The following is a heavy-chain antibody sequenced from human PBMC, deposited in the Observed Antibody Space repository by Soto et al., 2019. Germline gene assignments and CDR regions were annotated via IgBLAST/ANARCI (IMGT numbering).Heavy chain of an antibody. V-gene: IGHV3-15*07. J-gene: IGHJ4*02. D-gene: IGHD3-22*01. Sequence: EVQLVESGGGLVKPGGSLRLSCAASGFTFADAWLHWVRQAPGKGLEWVGRIERKADGETADYGAPVEGRFTISRDDSTNTLYHQIRRLDTEYTDIYYCCTDAARRDSDGYWYEGAYWGQGALVTVSS. CDR2: IERKADGETA. CDR3: CTDAARRDSDGYWYEGAY. CDR1: GFTFADAW.